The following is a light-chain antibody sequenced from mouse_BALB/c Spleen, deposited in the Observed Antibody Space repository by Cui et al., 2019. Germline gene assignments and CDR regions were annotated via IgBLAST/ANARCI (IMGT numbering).Light chain of an antibody. CDR3: QQYWSTPLT. CDR2: GAT. Sequence: IQRTQASSSFSVSLGDRVTITCKASEDMYNRLAWYQQKPGNAPRLLISGATSLETGVPSRFSGSGSGKDYTLSITSLQTEDVATYYCQQYWSTPLTFGAGTKLELK. V-gene: IGKV13-84*01. CDR1: EDMYNR. J-gene: IGKJ5*01.